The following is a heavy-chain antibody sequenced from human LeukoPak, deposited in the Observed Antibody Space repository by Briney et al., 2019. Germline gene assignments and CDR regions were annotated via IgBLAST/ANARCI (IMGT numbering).Heavy chain of an antibody. D-gene: IGHD3-3*01. CDR2: ISINSGIK. CDR1: GFTFKSFS. CDR3: ARAYDFWSGPGGY. J-gene: IGHJ4*02. V-gene: IGHV3-48*01. Sequence: GGSLRLSCGGSGFTFKSFSMHWVRQAPWKGLEWVSGISINSGIKSYADSVQGRFTISRDNAKNSLYLQMNSLRAEDTPVYYCARAYDFWSGPGGYWGQGTLVTVSS.